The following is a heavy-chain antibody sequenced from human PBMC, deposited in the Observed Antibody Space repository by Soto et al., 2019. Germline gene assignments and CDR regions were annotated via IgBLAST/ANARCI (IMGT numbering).Heavy chain of an antibody. CDR3: AKERSVVTTTPDFDY. V-gene: IGHV3-30*18. D-gene: IGHD4-17*01. Sequence: QVQLVESGGGVVQPGRSLRLSCAASGFTFSNYGMHWVRQAPGKGLEWVAVISYDGSYKDYADSVKGRFTISRDNSKNPLYLQMNSLRAEDTAVYYCAKERSVVTTTPDFDYWGQGTLVTVSS. CDR1: GFTFSNYG. CDR2: ISYDGSYK. J-gene: IGHJ4*02.